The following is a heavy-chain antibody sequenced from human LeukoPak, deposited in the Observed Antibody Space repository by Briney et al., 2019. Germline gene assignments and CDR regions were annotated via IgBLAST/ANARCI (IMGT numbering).Heavy chain of an antibody. CDR1: GFTFTSYA. D-gene: IGHD1-26*01. J-gene: IGHJ1*01. V-gene: IGHV3-23*01. CDR2: INNSGGST. CDR3: AKPPGGGSYWGQSIKSEYFQD. Sequence: GGSLRLSCAASGFTFTSYAMSWVRQAPGEGLQWASTINNSGGSTSYADSVKGRFTISRDNSKNTLYLQMKSLRAEDTAVYYCAKPPGGGSYWGQSIKSEYFQDWGQGTLVTVSS.